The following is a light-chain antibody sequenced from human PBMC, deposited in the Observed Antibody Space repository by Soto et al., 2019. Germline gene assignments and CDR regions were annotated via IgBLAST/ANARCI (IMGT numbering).Light chain of an antibody. V-gene: IGKV3-20*01. CDR1: QSVPANY. J-gene: IGKJ1*01. CDR2: GAS. Sequence: EIGMTQSPGTLSLSPVERVTLSCRASQSVPANYLAWYQQKPGQAPRLLIYGASNRATGIPDRFSGSGSGTDFTLTVSRLEPEDFAVYYCLQYGTPWWTFGQGARVEIK. CDR3: LQYGTPWWT.